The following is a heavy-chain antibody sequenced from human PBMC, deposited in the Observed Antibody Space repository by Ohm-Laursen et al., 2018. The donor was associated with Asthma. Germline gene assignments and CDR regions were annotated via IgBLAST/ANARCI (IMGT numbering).Heavy chain of an antibody. CDR3: ARGATYSSSWYLDY. D-gene: IGHD6-13*01. V-gene: IGHV3-21*01. CDR1: GSTFSRYS. J-gene: IGHJ4*02. CDR2: ISTASTFI. Sequence: SLRLSCVASGSTFSRYSIHWIRQAPGKGLEWVASISTASTFIYYADSVRGRFTTSRDNARNLVFLQMNSLRAEDTAVYYCARGATYSSSWYLDYWGQGTLVTVSS.